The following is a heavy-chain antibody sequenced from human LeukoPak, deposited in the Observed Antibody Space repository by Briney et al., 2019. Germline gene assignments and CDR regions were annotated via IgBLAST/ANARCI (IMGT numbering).Heavy chain of an antibody. J-gene: IGHJ4*02. Sequence: GGSLRLSCAASGFTFSSYWMSWVRQAPGKGLEWVANIKQDGSEKYYVDSVKGRFTISRDNAKNSLYLQMNSLRAEDTAVYYCARDFWSSSWYGGYYFDYWGQGTLVTVSA. CDR1: GFTFSSYW. CDR2: IKQDGSEK. CDR3: ARDFWSSSWYGGYYFDY. V-gene: IGHV3-7*01. D-gene: IGHD6-13*01.